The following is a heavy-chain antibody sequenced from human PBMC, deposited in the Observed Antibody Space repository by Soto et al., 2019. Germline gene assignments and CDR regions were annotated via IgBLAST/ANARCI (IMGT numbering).Heavy chain of an antibody. Sequence: EVQLLESGGGLVQPGGSLGLSCAASGFPFSSYAMTWVRQAPGKGLEWVSLISGSGGSIYYADSVKGRFTISRDNSRDTLYLQMNSLRAEDTAVYYCAKVHGSGSYNNFPDYWGQGTLVTVSS. CDR1: GFPFSSYA. D-gene: IGHD3-10*01. J-gene: IGHJ4*02. CDR3: AKVHGSGSYNNFPDY. CDR2: ISGSGGSI. V-gene: IGHV3-23*01.